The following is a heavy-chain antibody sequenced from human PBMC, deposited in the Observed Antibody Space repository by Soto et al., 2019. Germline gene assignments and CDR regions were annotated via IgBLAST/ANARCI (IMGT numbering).Heavy chain of an antibody. Sequence: EASVKVSCKASGGTFSSYTISWVRQAPGQGLEWMGRIIPILGIANYAQKFQGRVTITADKSTSTAYMELSSLRSEDTAVYYCARGWFGELLGDLNYYYYYGMDVWGQGTTVTVS. CDR3: ARGWFGELLGDLNYYYYYGMDV. CDR2: IIPILGIA. J-gene: IGHJ6*02. CDR1: GGTFSSYT. V-gene: IGHV1-69*02. D-gene: IGHD3-10*01.